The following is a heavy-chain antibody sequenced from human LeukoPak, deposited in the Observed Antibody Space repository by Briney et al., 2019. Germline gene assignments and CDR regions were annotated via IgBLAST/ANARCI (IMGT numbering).Heavy chain of an antibody. V-gene: IGHV4-59*01. CDR1: GASIRPYY. J-gene: IGHJ4*02. CDR3: ARGTKTGNTGYDWSY. D-gene: IGHD5-12*01. Sequence: PSETLSLTCTDSGASIRPYYWTWIRQPPGRGLEWIGYIYYSGSTNYNPSLESRVTISVDTSTNQFSLKLSSVTAADTAVYSCARGTKTGNTGYDWSYWGQGSLVTVSS. CDR2: IYYSGST.